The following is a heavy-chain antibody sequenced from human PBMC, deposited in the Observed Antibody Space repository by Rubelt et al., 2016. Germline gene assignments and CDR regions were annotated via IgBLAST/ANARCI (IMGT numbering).Heavy chain of an antibody. J-gene: IGHJ4*02. D-gene: IGHD6-13*01. CDR3: ARGRFAAGYFDY. V-gene: IGHV4-59*12. CDR2: IYYSGGT. CDR1: GGSISSYY. Sequence: QVQLQESGPGLVKPSETLSLTCTVSGGSISSYYWSWIRQPPGKGLEWIGYIYYSGGTNYNPSLKSRVTISVDTATNQFSLKLSSVTAADTAVYYCARGRFAAGYFDYWGQGTLVTVSS.